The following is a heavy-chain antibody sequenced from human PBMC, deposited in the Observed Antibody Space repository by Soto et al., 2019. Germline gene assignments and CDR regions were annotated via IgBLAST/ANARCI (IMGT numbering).Heavy chain of an antibody. Sequence: GGSLRLSCAASGFTFSSYAMSWVRQAPGKGLEWVSAISGSGGSTHYADSVKGRFTISRDNSKNTLYLQMNSLRAEDTAVYYCAKLKLYYYGSGSYLGAWGQGTLVTVSS. J-gene: IGHJ5*02. V-gene: IGHV3-23*01. CDR1: GFTFSSYA. CDR2: ISGSGGST. D-gene: IGHD3-10*01. CDR3: AKLKLYYYGSGSYLGA.